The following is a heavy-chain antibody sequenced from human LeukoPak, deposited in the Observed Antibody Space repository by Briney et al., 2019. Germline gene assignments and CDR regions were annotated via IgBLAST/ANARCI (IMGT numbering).Heavy chain of an antibody. J-gene: IGHJ4*02. CDR1: GYTLTELS. V-gene: IGHV1-2*02. CDR3: ARDLAGYYYDSSGALSY. CDR2: INPNSGGT. D-gene: IGHD3-22*01. Sequence: ASVKVSCKVSGYTLTELSMHWVRQAPGQGLEWMGWINPNSGGTNYAQKFQGRVTMTRDTSISTAYMELSRLRSDDTAVYYCARDLAGYYYDSSGALSYWGQGTLVTVSS.